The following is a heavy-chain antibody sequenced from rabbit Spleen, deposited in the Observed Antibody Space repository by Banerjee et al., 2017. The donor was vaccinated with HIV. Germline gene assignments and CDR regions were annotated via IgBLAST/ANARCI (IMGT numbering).Heavy chain of an antibody. CDR3: ARIDNSDDSINL. J-gene: IGHJ4*01. CDR1: GFSFSGGYW. V-gene: IGHV1S45*01. Sequence: QEQLEESGGDLVKPEGSLTLTCKASGFSFSGGYWMCWVRQAPGKGLEWIACIYAGSSYRTDYASWVNGRFTISKTSSTTVTLQMTSLTAADTATYFCARIDNSDDSINLWGPGTLVTVS. CDR2: IYAGSSYRT. D-gene: IGHD2-1*01.